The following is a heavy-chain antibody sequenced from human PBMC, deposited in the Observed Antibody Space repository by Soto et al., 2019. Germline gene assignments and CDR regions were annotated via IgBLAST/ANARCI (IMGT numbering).Heavy chain of an antibody. CDR1: GDTFSSYA. V-gene: IGHV1-69*01. CDR3: TRGESSDTGDY. J-gene: IGHJ4*02. Sequence: QVQLVQSGAEVKEPGSSVKVSCKTSGDTFSSYAFNWVRQAPGQGLEGMGGTMPILGTVDYAQKFQGRVTITADESTRSSYMELSGLRSEDTAVYYCTRGESSDTGDYWGQGTLVTVSS. CDR2: TMPILGTV. D-gene: IGHD3-22*01.